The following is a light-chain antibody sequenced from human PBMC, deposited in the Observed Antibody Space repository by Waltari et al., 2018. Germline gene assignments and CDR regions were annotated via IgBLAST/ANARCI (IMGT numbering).Light chain of an antibody. V-gene: IGLV2-23*02. CDR3: CSYAGRGTYV. J-gene: IGLJ1*01. CDR2: EVI. Sequence: QSALTQPASVSGTPGQSTTISCTGNTSDVGQHDLVSWYQQHPAKAPKLLICEVIMRPPGVSSRFSGSKSGNTASLTISGLQAEDEADYYCCSYAGRGTYVFGSGTKVTVL. CDR1: TSDVGQHDL.